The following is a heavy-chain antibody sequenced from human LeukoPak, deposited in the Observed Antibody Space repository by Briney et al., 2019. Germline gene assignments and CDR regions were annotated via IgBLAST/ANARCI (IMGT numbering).Heavy chain of an antibody. CDR2: ISAYNGNT. CDR1: GYTFTSYG. D-gene: IGHD1-26*01. J-gene: IGHJ1*01. Sequence: ASVKVSCKASGYTFTSYGISWVRRAPGQGLEWMGWISAYNGNTNYAQKLQGRVTMTTDTSTSTAYMELRSLRSDDTAMYYCARGLVEQPHVPSVLWGQGTLVTVSS. CDR3: ARGLVEQPHVPSVL. V-gene: IGHV1-18*01.